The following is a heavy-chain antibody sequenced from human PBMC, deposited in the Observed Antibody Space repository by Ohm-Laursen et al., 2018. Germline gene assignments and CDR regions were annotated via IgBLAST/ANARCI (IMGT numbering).Heavy chain of an antibody. J-gene: IGHJ4*02. CDR1: GGTFSSYA. CDR3: ARVPVDTAITYYFDY. D-gene: IGHD5-18*01. Sequence: VASVKVSRKASGGTFSSYAISWVRQAPGQGLEWMGGIIPIFGTANYAQKFQGRVTITADESTSTAYMELSSLRSKDTAVYYCARVPVDTAITYYFDYWGQGTLVTVSS. CDR2: IIPIFGTA. V-gene: IGHV1-69*13.